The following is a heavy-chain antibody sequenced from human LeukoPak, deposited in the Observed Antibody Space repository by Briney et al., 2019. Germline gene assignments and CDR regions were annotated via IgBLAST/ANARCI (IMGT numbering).Heavy chain of an antibody. CDR2: ISYDGSNK. D-gene: IGHD3-3*01. Sequence: GGSLRLSCAASGFTFSSYGMHWIRQAPGKGLEWVAVISYDGSNKYYADSVKGRFTISRDNSKNTLYLQMNSLRAEDTAVYYCARAHYDFWSGPLLSDFDYWGQGTLVTVSS. CDR3: ARAHYDFWSGPLLSDFDY. CDR1: GFTFSSYG. V-gene: IGHV3-30*03. J-gene: IGHJ4*02.